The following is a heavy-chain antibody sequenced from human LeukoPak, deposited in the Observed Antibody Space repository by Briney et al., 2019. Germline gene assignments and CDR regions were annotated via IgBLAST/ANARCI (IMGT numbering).Heavy chain of an antibody. J-gene: IGHJ4*02. Sequence: XGSLRLSCAASGFTFSSYAMSWVRQAPEKGLEWVSAISGSGGSTYYAESVKGRFTISRDNSENTLYLQMNSLRAEDTAIYYCAKVASRYCSGGSCYSDYWGQGTLVTVSS. D-gene: IGHD2-15*01. CDR3: AKVASRYCSGGSCYSDY. V-gene: IGHV3-23*01. CDR2: ISGSGGST. CDR1: GFTFSSYA.